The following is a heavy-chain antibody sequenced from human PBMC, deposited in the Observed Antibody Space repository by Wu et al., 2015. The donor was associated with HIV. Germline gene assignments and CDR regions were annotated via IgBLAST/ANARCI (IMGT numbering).Heavy chain of an antibody. Sequence: QVQLVQSGAEVKKSGSSVRASCKASGDTLITYGVNWLRQAPGQGLEWMGGIIPMFSTTDYAQKFQGRVTITTDESTSTAYMELSSLRSEDTAVYYCARASGYSGYNYFDYWGQGTLVTVSS. CDR3: ARASGYSGYNYFDY. D-gene: IGHD5-12*01. J-gene: IGHJ4*02. V-gene: IGHV1-69*05. CDR1: GDTLITYG. CDR2: IIPMFSTT.